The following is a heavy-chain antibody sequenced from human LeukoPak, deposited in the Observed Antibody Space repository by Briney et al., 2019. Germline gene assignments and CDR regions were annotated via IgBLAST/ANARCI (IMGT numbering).Heavy chain of an antibody. CDR1: GGTFSSYS. D-gene: IGHD6-19*01. CDR3: ARGGLYSSAWFDP. Sequence: SVKVSCKASGGTFSSYSISWVRQAPGQGLEWMGRIIPILNITNFEQKYQGRVAITADRSTNIVYMELSSLRSEDTAVYYCARGGLYSSAWFDPWGQGTLATVSS. CDR2: IIPILNIT. V-gene: IGHV1-69*02. J-gene: IGHJ5*02.